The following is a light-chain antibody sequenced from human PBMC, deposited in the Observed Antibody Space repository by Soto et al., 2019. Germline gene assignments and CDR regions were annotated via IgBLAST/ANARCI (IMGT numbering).Light chain of an antibody. CDR3: AAWDDSLNGYV. Sequence: QSVLTQPPSASGTPGQRVTISCSGSSSNIGSNSVNWYQQLLGTAPKLLIYSNDRRPSGVPDRFSGSKSGTSASLAISGLQSEDEADYYCAAWDDSLNGYVFGTGTKVTV. CDR1: SSNIGSNS. CDR2: SND. V-gene: IGLV1-44*01. J-gene: IGLJ1*01.